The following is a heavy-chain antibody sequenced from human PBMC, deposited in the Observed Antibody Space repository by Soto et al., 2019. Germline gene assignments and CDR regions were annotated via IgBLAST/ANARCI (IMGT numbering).Heavy chain of an antibody. D-gene: IGHD1-26*01. V-gene: IGHV3-48*03. J-gene: IGHJ4*02. CDR3: MRAAWATDFLVY. Sequence: GGSLRLSCAASGFTFSSFELHWVRQAPGKGLEWISYIRSIGSTTYYASSVEGRFTISRDNANNSIYLQMDSLRAEDTALYYCMRAAWATDFLVYWGQGALVTVSS. CDR1: GFTFSSFE. CDR2: IRSIGSTT.